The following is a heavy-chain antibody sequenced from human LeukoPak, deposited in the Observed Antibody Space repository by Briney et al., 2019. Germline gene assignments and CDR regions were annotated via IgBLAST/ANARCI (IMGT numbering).Heavy chain of an antibody. Sequence: GGSLRLSCAASGFTFSDYYMSWIRQAPGKGLEWVSYISSSDSTIYYADSAKGRFTISRDNAKNSLYLQMNSLRAEDTAVYYCARDLRALGYCSGGSCYMLDYWGQGTLVTVSS. CDR2: ISSSDSTI. J-gene: IGHJ4*02. V-gene: IGHV3-11*04. CDR1: GFTFSDYY. D-gene: IGHD2-15*01. CDR3: ARDLRALGYCSGGSCYMLDY.